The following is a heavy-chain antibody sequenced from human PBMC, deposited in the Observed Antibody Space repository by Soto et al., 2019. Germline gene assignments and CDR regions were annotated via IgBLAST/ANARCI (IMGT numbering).Heavy chain of an antibody. CDR1: GFTFSSYG. CDR3: ARDIRGRYYFDY. CDR2: IWYDGSNK. D-gene: IGHD3-10*01. Sequence: PGGSLRLSCAASGFTFSSYGMDWVRQAPGKGLEWVAVIWYDGSNKYYADSVKGRFTISRDNSKNTLYLQMNSLRAEDTAVYYCARDIRGRYYFDYWGQGTLVTVSS. V-gene: IGHV3-33*01. J-gene: IGHJ4*02.